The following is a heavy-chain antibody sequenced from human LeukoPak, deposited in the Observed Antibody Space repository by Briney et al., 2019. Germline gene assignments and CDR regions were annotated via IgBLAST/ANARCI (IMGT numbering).Heavy chain of an antibody. CDR3: ARSSSVTTYHY. Sequence: SETLSLTCAVSGGSISSSNWWSWVRQPPGKGLEWIGEIYHIGTTNYNPSLKSRVTISVDESKNQFSLNLSSVTAADTAVYYCARSSSVTTYHYWGQGTLVTVSS. CDR1: GGSISSSNW. D-gene: IGHD4-17*01. J-gene: IGHJ4*02. CDR2: IYHIGTT. V-gene: IGHV4-4*02.